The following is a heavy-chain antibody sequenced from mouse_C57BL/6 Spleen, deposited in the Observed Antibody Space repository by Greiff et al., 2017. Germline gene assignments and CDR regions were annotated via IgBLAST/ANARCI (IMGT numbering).Heavy chain of an antibody. CDR3: AVIYDGYPAWFAY. D-gene: IGHD2-3*01. CDR1: GYTFTTYP. J-gene: IGHJ3*01. CDR2: FHPYNDDT. V-gene: IGHV1-47*01. Sequence: QVQLQQPGAELVKPGASVKMSCKASGYTFTTYPIEWMKQNHGKSLEWIGNFHPYNDDTKYNEKFKGKATLTVEKSSSTVYLELSRLTSDDSAVYYCAVIYDGYPAWFAYWGQGTLVTVSA.